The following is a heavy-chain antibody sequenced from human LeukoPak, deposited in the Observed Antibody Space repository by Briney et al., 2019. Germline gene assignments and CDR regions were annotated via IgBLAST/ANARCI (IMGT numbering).Heavy chain of an antibody. CDR3: ARGIAVAGHFDY. CDR2: MNPNSGNT. V-gene: IGHV1-8*01. D-gene: IGHD6-19*01. J-gene: IGHJ4*02. CDR1: GYTFTSYD. Sequence: GASVKVSCKASGYTFTSYDINWVRQATGQGLEWMGWMNPNSGNTGYAQKFQGRVTMTRDTSISTAYMELSRLRSDDTAVYYCARGIAVAGHFDYWGQGTLVTVSS.